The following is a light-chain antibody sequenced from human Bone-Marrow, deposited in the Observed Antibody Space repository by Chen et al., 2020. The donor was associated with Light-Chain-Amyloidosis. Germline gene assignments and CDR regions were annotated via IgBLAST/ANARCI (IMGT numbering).Light chain of an antibody. CDR3: QQRSNWPPMYT. V-gene: IGKV3-11*01. Sequence: DILLTQTPATLSLSPGEMATLYCRASQTVGSFFAWYQQKPGQAPRLVIYDVSKRASGIPARFRGGEYGTDFTLTISSLEPEDLAVYYCQQRSNWPPMYTFGQGTKLEIK. CDR1: QTVGSF. J-gene: IGKJ2*01. CDR2: DVS.